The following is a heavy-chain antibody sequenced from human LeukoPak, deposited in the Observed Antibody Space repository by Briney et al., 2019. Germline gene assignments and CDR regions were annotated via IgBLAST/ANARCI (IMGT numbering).Heavy chain of an antibody. Sequence: GGALRLSCAASGFTFSSYSMNWVRQAPGKGLEWVSSISSSSSYIYYADSVKGRFTISRDNAKNSLYLQMNSLRAEDTAVYYCARGGKASGTTRDYWGQGTLVTVSS. CDR2: ISSSSSYI. CDR1: GFTFSSYS. CDR3: ARGGKASGTTRDY. D-gene: IGHD1-7*01. V-gene: IGHV3-21*01. J-gene: IGHJ4*02.